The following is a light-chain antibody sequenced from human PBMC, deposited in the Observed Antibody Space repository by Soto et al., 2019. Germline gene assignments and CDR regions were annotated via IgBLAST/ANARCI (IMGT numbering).Light chain of an antibody. CDR1: QSVSNNY. V-gene: IGKV3-20*01. CDR2: DAS. CDR3: QQYGSSPGGT. Sequence: EIVLTQSPGTLSLSPGERATLSCRASQSVSNNYLAWYQQKPGQPPRLLIYDASTRATGIPDRFSGSGSGTDFTLTISRLEPEDFAVYYCQQYGSSPGGTFGQGTKV. J-gene: IGKJ1*01.